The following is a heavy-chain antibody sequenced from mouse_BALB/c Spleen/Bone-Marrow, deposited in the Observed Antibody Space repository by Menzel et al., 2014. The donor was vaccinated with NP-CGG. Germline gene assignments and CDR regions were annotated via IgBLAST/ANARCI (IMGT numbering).Heavy chain of an antibody. D-gene: IGHD4-1*01. V-gene: IGHV1S81*02. CDR1: GYTFTNYY. Sequence: QVQLQSGAELVKPGASVKLSCKASGYTFTNYYMYWVKQRPGQGLEWIGEINPSNGGPNFNEKFKSKATLTVDKSSSTAYMQLSSLTSEDSAVYYCTRARPGGFAYWGQGTLVTVSA. J-gene: IGHJ3*01. CDR3: TRARPGGFAY. CDR2: INPSNGGP.